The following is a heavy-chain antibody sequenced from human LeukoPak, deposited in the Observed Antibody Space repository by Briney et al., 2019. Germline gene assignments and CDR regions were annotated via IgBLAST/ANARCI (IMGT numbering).Heavy chain of an antibody. CDR3: TTAMVPADAFDV. D-gene: IGHD5-18*01. CDR2: IYDGGNS. CDR1: GGSISSVRYS. V-gene: IGHV4-30-2*01. Sequence: SETLSLTCAVSGGSISSVRYSWSWIRQPPGKGLEWIGYIYDGGNSYYNPSLKSRVTISIDRAKNQFSLRLSSVTAADTAVYYCTTAMVPADAFDVWGQGTLVTVSS. J-gene: IGHJ3*01.